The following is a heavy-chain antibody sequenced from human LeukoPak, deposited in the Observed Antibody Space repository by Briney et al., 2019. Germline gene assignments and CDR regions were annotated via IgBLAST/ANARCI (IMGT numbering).Heavy chain of an antibody. CDR1: GFTFDDYA. CDR2: IGWNSSGI. Sequence: GRSLRLSCAASGFTFDDYAMHWVRQAPGKGLEWVSGIGWNSSGIGYADSVKGRFTISRDNAKKSLYLQMNSLRAEDTASYYCAKGGLAYGSGSYYNLLESWGQGTLVTVSS. CDR3: AKGGLAYGSGSYYNLLES. V-gene: IGHV3-9*01. D-gene: IGHD3-10*01. J-gene: IGHJ4*02.